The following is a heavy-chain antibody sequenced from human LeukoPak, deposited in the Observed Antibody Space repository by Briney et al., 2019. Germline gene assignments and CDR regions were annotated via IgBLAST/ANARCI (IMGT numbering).Heavy chain of an antibody. D-gene: IGHD3-22*01. CDR3: ARDDHDSSGYYYDY. V-gene: IGHV3-48*01. CDR1: GFTFSSYS. J-gene: IGHJ4*02. Sequence: PGGSLRLSCAASGFTFSSYSMNWVRQAPGKGLEWVSYISGRSSTIYYADSVKGRFTISRDNAKNSLYLQMNSLRAEDTAVYYCARDDHDSSGYYYDYWGQGTLVTVSS. CDR2: ISGRSSTI.